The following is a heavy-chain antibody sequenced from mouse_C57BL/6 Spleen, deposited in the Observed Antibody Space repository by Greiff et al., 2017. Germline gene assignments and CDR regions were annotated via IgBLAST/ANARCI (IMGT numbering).Heavy chain of an antibody. D-gene: IGHD1-1*01. V-gene: IGHV5-9*01. CDR3: ARHYYGSRWAMDY. CDR1: GFTFSSYT. J-gene: IGHJ4*01. CDR2: ISGGGGNT. Sequence: EVQGVESGGGLVKPGGSLKLSCAASGFTFSSYTMSWVRQTPEKRLEWVATISGGGGNTYYPDSVKGRFTISRDNAKNTLYLQMSSLRSEDTALYYCARHYYGSRWAMDYWGQGTSVTVSS.